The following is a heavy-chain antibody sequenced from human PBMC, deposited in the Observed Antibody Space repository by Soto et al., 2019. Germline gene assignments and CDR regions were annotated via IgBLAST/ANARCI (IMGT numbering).Heavy chain of an antibody. CDR1: GFTLSSYV. CDR2: IGSGGDT. D-gene: IGHD3-9*01. J-gene: IGHJ6*02. V-gene: IGHV3-13*01. CDR3: TRNAPPTGMEV. Sequence: EVQLVESGGGLVQPGGSLRLSCAASGFTLSSYVIHWVRQATGEGLAWVSGIGSGGDTHYADSVKGRFIISREDGKNSLYLQMNNLRVGDTAVYYCTRNAPPTGMEVGGPGATVTVSS.